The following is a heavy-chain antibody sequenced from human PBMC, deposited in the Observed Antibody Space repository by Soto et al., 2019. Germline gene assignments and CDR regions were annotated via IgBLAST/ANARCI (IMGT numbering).Heavy chain of an antibody. Sequence: PSETLSLTCAVSGDSVNSGTYYWSWIRQPPGKGLEWIGCIYYSGSSNYNPSLKSRVTISVDTSKNQFSLKLSSVTAADTAVYYCARWLRPYYFDYWGQGTLVTVSS. V-gene: IGHV4-61*01. D-gene: IGHD5-12*01. CDR3: ARWLRPYYFDY. CDR1: GDSVNSGTYY. CDR2: IYYSGSS. J-gene: IGHJ4*02.